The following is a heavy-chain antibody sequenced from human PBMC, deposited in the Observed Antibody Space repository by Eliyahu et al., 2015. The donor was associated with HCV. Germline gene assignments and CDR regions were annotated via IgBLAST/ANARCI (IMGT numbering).Heavy chain of an antibody. CDR1: GXXXKXYX. D-gene: IGHD3-22*01. CDR3: ARGLVGSGFYYYYFDY. CDR2: INADNGDT. J-gene: IGHJ4*02. V-gene: IGHV1-3*01. Sequence: QVQLVQSGAEVKKPGASVKVSCKASGXXXKXYXMHWVRQAPGQRLEWMGWINADNGDTKYSQKFQGRVTITRDTSASTVNMELSSLRSEDTAVYFCARGLVGSGFYYYYFDYWGQGTLVTVSS.